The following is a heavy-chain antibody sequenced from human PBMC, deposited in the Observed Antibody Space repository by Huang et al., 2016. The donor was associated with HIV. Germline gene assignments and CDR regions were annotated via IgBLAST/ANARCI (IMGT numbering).Heavy chain of an antibody. CDR1: GFTFSSYG. D-gene: IGHD6-13*01. V-gene: IGHV3-30*18. J-gene: IGHJ4*02. CDR2: ISYDAKTK. Sequence: QVQLVESGGGVVQPGRSLRISCAASGFTFSSYGMHWVRQAPGKGVEWVAVISYDAKTKYYADSVKGRFSISRDNSKTTVYLQLNSLRLEDTAVHYCAKGGSAAAVLDFWGQGTLVTVSS. CDR3: AKGGSAAAVLDF.